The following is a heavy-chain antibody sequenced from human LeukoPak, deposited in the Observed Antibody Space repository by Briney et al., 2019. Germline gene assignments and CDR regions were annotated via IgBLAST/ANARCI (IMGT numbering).Heavy chain of an antibody. CDR3: ARTSSHYYMDV. CDR1: GFTFSSYS. J-gene: IGHJ6*03. Sequence: PGGSLRLSCTASGFTFSSYSMNWVRQAPGKGLEWVSSISTSSSYIYYADSVKGRFTISRDNARNSLYLQMNTLRAEDTAVYYCARTSSHYYMDVWGKGTTVTVSS. V-gene: IGHV3-21*01. CDR2: ISTSSSYI.